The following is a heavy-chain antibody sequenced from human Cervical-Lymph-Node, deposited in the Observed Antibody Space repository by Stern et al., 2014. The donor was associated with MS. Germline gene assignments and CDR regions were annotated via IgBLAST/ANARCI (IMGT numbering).Heavy chain of an antibody. CDR2: ISNSGTTL. Sequence: MQLVESGGGLVKPGGSLRLSCAASGFTFTGYYMSWVRQAPGKGLEWISVISNSGTTLNYADSVKGRFTISRDNSQNSLSLTNNSLRDEDTAVYYCVRDRRGAPIVYFDYGGKGTRVTVSS. CDR1: GFTFTGYY. J-gene: IGHJ4*02. CDR3: VRDRRGAPIVYFDY. D-gene: IGHD3-10*01. V-gene: IGHV3-11*01.